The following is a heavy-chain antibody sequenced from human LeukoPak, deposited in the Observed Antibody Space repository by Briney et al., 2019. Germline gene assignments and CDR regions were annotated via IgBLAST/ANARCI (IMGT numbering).Heavy chain of an antibody. Sequence: GRSLRLSCAASGFTFSSYAMHWVRQAPGEGLEWVAVISYDGRNKYYAESVKGRITISRDNSKNTLYLQMNSLRAEDTAVYYCAKDRWHQLVSYPHHYWGQGTLVSVSS. D-gene: IGHD6-13*01. CDR2: ISYDGRNK. J-gene: IGHJ4*02. CDR1: GFTFSSYA. V-gene: IGHV3-30*18. CDR3: AKDRWHQLVSYPHHY.